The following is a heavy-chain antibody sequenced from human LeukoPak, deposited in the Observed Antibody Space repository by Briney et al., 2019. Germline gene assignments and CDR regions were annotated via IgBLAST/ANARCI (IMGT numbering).Heavy chain of an antibody. CDR3: ARGSGIAVADNWFDP. CDR2: MNPNSGNT. Sequence: ASVKVSCKASGYTFTSYDINWVRRATGQGLEWMGWMNPNSGNTGYAQKFQGRVTMTRNTSISTAYMELSSLRSEDTAVYYCARGSGIAVADNWFDPWGQGTLVTVSS. CDR1: GYTFTSYD. D-gene: IGHD6-19*01. V-gene: IGHV1-8*01. J-gene: IGHJ5*02.